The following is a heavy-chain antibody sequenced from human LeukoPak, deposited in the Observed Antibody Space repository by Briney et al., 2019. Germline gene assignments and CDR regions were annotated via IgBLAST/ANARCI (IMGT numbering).Heavy chain of an antibody. V-gene: IGHV3-21*01. CDR1: GFTFSSYS. J-gene: IGHJ5*02. CDR3: ARTWDSSSWFNWFDP. Sequence: GGSLRLSCAASGFTFSSYSMNWVRQALGKGLEWVSSISSSSSYIYYADSVKGRFTISRDNAKNSLYLQMNSLRAEDTAVYYCARTWDSSSWFNWFDPWGQGTLVTVSS. CDR2: ISSSSSYI. D-gene: IGHD6-13*01.